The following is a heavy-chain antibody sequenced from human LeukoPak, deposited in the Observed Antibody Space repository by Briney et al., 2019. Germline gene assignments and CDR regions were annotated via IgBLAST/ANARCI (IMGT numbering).Heavy chain of an antibody. V-gene: IGHV3-30*18. CDR2: ISYDGSNK. J-gene: IGHJ4*02. Sequence: GALRLSCAASGFTFSSYGMHWVRQAPGKGLEWVAVISYDGSNKYYADSVKGRFTISRDNSKNTLYLQMNSLRAEDTAVYYCAKFIAAPFYFDYWGQGTLVTVSS. CDR1: GFTFSSYG. D-gene: IGHD6-13*01. CDR3: AKFIAAPFYFDY.